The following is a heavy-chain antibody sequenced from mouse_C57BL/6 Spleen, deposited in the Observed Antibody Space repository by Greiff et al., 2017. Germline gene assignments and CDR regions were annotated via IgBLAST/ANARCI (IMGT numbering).Heavy chain of an antibody. Sequence: EVQVVESGGDLVKPGGSLKLSCAASGFTFSSYGMSWVRQTPDKRLEWVATISSGGSYTYYPDSVKGRFTISRDNAKNTLYLQMSSLKSEDTAMYYCARYDYEYFDYWGQGTTLTVSS. J-gene: IGHJ2*01. D-gene: IGHD2-4*01. CDR3: ARYDYEYFDY. CDR1: GFTFSSYG. CDR2: ISSGGSYT. V-gene: IGHV5-6*01.